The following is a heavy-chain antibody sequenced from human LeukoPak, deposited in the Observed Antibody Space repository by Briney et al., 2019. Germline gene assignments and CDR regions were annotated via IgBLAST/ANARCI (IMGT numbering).Heavy chain of an antibody. J-gene: IGHJ4*02. CDR2: IYHSGST. Sequence: SETLSLTCTVSGGSTSSYYWSWIRQPPGKRLEWIAYIYHSGSTNYNPSLKSRVTISIDTSRNEFSLKLRSMTAADTAVYYCARHQGLTPYRVFDSWGQGTLVTVSS. V-gene: IGHV4-59*08. D-gene: IGHD3-16*02. CDR1: GGSTSSYY. CDR3: ARHQGLTPYRVFDS.